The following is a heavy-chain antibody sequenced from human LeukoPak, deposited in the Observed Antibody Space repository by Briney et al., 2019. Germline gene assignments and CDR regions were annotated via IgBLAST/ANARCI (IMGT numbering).Heavy chain of an antibody. Sequence: GGSLRLSCAASGFIFSSYSINWVRQAPGKGLEWLSFISSSSSTIYYADSVKGRFTISRDNAKNSLYLQMNSLRGEDMALYYCAKGLVGSSIADFFDYWGQGILVTVSS. CDR3: AKGLVGSSIADFFDY. D-gene: IGHD6-6*01. CDR2: ISSSSSTI. J-gene: IGHJ4*02. CDR1: GFIFSSYS. V-gene: IGHV3-48*01.